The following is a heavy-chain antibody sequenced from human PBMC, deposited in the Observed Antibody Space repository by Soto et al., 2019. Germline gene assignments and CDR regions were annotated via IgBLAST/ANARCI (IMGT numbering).Heavy chain of an antibody. Sequence: PGGSLRLSCAASGFTFSSYTMNWVRQAPGKGLQWVSYISSSSSTIYYADSVKGRFTISRDNAKNSLYLQMNSLRDEDTAVYYCWYYGDYAGHLGNDYWGQGTLVTVSS. CDR2: ISSSSSTI. CDR1: GFTFSSYT. V-gene: IGHV3-48*02. J-gene: IGHJ4*02. CDR3: WYYGDYAGHLGNDY. D-gene: IGHD4-17*01.